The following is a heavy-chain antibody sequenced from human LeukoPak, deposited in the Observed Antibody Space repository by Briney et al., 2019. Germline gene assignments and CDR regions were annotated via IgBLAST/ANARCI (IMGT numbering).Heavy chain of an antibody. J-gene: IGHJ5*02. V-gene: IGHV4-59*01. D-gene: IGHD2-15*01. Sequence: SETLSLTCTVSGGSMNDYYWSWIRQPPGKGLEWIGYMCYSGSTNYNPSLKSRVSISIDTSKNQFSLKLSSVTAADTAVYYCARDRYCIGGICYSGGFDPWGRGTLVTVSS. CDR1: GGSMNDYY. CDR3: ARDRYCIGGICYSGGFDP. CDR2: MCYSGST.